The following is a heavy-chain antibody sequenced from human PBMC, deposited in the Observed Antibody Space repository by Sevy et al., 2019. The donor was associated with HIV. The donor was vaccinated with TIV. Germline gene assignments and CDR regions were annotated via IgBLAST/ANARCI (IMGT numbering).Heavy chain of an antibody. D-gene: IGHD5-12*01. CDR2: ISSTGNFE. Sequence: GGSLRLSCSASGFRLNTYAMHWVRQAPGKGLEWVSVISSTGNFESYAPSVKGRFTISKDNSKNTVSLQMNSLRPEDTAMYYCARDAGYTTKFHPLHWGQGTLVTVSS. CDR3: ARDAGYTTKFHPLH. J-gene: IGHJ4*02. CDR1: GFRLNTYA. V-gene: IGHV3-30*04.